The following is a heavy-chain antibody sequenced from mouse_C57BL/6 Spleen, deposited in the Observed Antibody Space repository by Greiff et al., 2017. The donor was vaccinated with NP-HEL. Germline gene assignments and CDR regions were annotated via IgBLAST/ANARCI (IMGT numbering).Heavy chain of an antibody. CDR3: AKIYDYDGY. CDR2: INPNNGGT. CDR1: GYTFTDYY. D-gene: IGHD2-4*01. Sequence: EVQLHQSGPELVKPGASVKISCKASGYTFTDYYMNWVKQSHGKSLEWIGDINPNNGGTSYNQKFKGKATLTVDKSSSTAYMELRSLTSEDSAVYYCAKIYDYDGYWGQGTTLTVSS. V-gene: IGHV1-26*01. J-gene: IGHJ2*01.